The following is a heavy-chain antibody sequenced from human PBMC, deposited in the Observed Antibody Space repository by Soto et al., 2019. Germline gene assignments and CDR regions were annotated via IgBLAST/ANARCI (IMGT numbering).Heavy chain of an antibody. V-gene: IGHV3-23*01. J-gene: IGHJ4*02. CDR1: GFIFSSFS. CDR3: VKNYIRIYF. D-gene: IGHD3-9*01. CDR2: IVGGDGGRSFTK. Sequence: GGSLRLSCAASGFIFSSFSMTWVRQAPGKGLEWVSAIVGGDGGRSFTKYYADSVKGLFTISKDNSKNMLYLEMNSLTGEDTAVYYCVKNYIRIYFGGQGTLVTVSS.